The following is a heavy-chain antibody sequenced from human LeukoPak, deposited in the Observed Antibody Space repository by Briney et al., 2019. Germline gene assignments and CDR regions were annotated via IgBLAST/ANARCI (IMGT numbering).Heavy chain of an antibody. CDR1: GFTFDDYG. J-gene: IGHJ4*02. CDR2: INWNGGST. Sequence: GGSLRLSCAASGFTFDDYGMSWVRHAPGKGLEWVSGINWNGGSTGYADSVKGRFTISRDNAKNSLYLQMNSLRAEDTALYYCARGPGAGTFDYWGQGTLVTVSS. CDR3: ARGPGAGTFDY. V-gene: IGHV3-20*04. D-gene: IGHD6-19*01.